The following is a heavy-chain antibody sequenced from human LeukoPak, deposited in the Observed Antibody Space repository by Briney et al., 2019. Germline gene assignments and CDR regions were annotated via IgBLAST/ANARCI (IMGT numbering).Heavy chain of an antibody. Sequence: GGSLRVSCAASGFTFSNHGMHWVRQAPGKGLEWVANIWYDGSQEYYADTVKGRFTISRDISNNTLYLQMNSLRAEDTAVYYCARDLAAARLDFRGQGTLVTVSS. CDR2: IWYDGSQE. D-gene: IGHD6-6*01. V-gene: IGHV3-33*01. CDR3: ARDLAAARLDF. CDR1: GFTFSNHG. J-gene: IGHJ4*02.